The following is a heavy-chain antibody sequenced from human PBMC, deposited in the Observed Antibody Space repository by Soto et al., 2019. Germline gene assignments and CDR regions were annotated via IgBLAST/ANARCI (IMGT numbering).Heavy chain of an antibody. V-gene: IGHV3-73*01. D-gene: IGHD6-13*01. J-gene: IGHJ5*02. CDR1: GFSFSGSP. CDR3: TAADVGPGWFDP. Sequence: EVQLVESGGGLVQPGGSLKLSCAASGFSFSGSPMYWVRQASGKGLEWVGRIRSKANNYATAYAASVKGRFTISRXXSKNTAYLQMNSLKTEDTAVYYCTAADVGPGWFDPWGQGTLVTVSS. CDR2: IRSKANNYAT.